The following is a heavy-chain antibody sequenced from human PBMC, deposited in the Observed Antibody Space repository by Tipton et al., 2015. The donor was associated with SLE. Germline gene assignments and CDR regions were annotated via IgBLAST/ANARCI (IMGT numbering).Heavy chain of an antibody. V-gene: IGHV4-31*02. CDR2: VSYSGST. J-gene: IGHJ4*02. Sequence: LRLSCTVSGASITSGGFFWSWIRQHPGKGLEWIGYVSYSGSTYYNPSLESRITISLDTSKNQFSVKLSSVTAADTAVYYCARHPRPMAAFDHWGQGRLVTVSS. CDR1: GASITSGGFF. CDR3: ARHPRPMAAFDH. D-gene: IGHD5-24*01.